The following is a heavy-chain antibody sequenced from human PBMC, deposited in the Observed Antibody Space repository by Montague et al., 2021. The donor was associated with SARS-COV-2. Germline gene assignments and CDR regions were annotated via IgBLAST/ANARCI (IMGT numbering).Heavy chain of an antibody. V-gene: IGHV2-70*11. J-gene: IGHJ6*02. CDR3: ARDHIAAAGIYYYYYGMDV. Sequence: PALVKPTQTLTLTCTFSGFSLSTSGMCVSWIRQPPGKALEWLARIDWDDDKYYNTSLKTRLTISKNTSKNQVVLTMTNMDPVDTATYYCARDHIAAAGIYYYYYGMDVWGQGTTVTVSS. CDR2: IDWDDDK. CDR1: GFSLSTSGMC. D-gene: IGHD6-13*01.